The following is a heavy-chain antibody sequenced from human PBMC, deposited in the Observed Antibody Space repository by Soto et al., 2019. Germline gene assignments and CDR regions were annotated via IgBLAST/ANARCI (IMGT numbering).Heavy chain of an antibody. CDR1: GFTFSSDG. CDR2: ISYDGSNK. J-gene: IGHJ4*02. V-gene: IGHV3-30*03. CDR3: ARGYSSSSAAFDY. D-gene: IGHD6-13*01. Sequence: GGSLRLSCAASGFTFSSDGMHWVRQAPGKGLEWVAVISYDGSNKYYADSVKGRFTISRDNSKNTLYLQMNSLRAEGTAVYYCARGYSSSSAAFDYWGQGTLVTVSS.